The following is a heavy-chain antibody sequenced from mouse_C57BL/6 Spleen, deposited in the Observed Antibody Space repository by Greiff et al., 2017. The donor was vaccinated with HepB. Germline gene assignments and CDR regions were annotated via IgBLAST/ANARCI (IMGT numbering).Heavy chain of an antibody. CDR1: GFTFSDYG. CDR2: ISSGSSTI. J-gene: IGHJ3*01. V-gene: IGHV5-17*01. D-gene: IGHD1-1*01. Sequence: EVKVVESGGGLVKPGGSLKLSCAASGFTFSDYGMHWVRQAPEKGLEWVAYISSGSSTIYYADTVKGRFTISRDNAKNTLFLQMTSLRSEDTAMYYCARYYGTAWFAYWGQGTLVTVSA. CDR3: ARYYGTAWFAY.